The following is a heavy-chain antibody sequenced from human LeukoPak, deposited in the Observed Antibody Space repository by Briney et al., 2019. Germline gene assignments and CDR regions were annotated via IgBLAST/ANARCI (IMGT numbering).Heavy chain of an antibody. CDR1: GGSISSSSYY. V-gene: IGHV3-7*04. Sequence: PSETLSLTCTVSGGSISSSSYYWGWIRQPPGKGLEWVANIKQDGSEKDYVDSVKGRFTISRDNAKNSLYLQMNSLRAEDTGVYYCARGDTQSKYRQFDSWGQGSLVIVSS. J-gene: IGHJ4*02. CDR2: IKQDGSEK. D-gene: IGHD3-16*02. CDR3: ARGDTQSKYRQFDS.